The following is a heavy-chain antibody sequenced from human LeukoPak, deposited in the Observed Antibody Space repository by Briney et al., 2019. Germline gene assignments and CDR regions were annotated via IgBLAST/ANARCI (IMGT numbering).Heavy chain of an antibody. J-gene: IGHJ4*02. CDR2: IKQDGSEN. V-gene: IGHV3-7*01. CDR1: GFTFRNYW. Sequence: PGGSLRLSCAASGFTFRNYWMSWVRQAPGKGLEWVANIKQDGSENYYVDFVKGRFTISRDNAKNSLYLQMNSLRVEDTAVYYCARDCETHCGGDLPDYWGQGTLVTVSS. D-gene: IGHD2-21*02. CDR3: ARDCETHCGGDLPDY.